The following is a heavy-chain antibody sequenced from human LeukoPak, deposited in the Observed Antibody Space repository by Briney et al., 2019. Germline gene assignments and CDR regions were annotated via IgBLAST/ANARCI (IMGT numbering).Heavy chain of an antibody. CDR1: GGSFSGYY. D-gene: IGHD3-10*01. Sequence: SETLSLTCAVYGGSFSGYYWSWIRQSPGKGLEWIGEVNQSGSTNHNPFLKSRVTISVDTSKNQFSLKVSSVTAADTAVYYCARGYGSGFAYWGQGTLVTVSS. V-gene: IGHV4-34*01. CDR2: VNQSGST. CDR3: ARGYGSGFAY. J-gene: IGHJ4*02.